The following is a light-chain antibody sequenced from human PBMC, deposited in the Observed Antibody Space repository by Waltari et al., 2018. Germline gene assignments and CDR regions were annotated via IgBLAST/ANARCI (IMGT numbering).Light chain of an antibody. V-gene: IGKV1-NL1*01. CDR2: AAS. CDR1: QGISNS. Sequence: DIQMTQSPSSLSASVGDRVNITCRASQGISNSLAWYQQKPGKAPKLLLYAASRLESGVPSRFSGSGSGTDYTLTISSLQPEDFATYYCQQYYSTPPLFTFGPGTKVDIK. CDR3: QQYYSTPPLFT. J-gene: IGKJ3*01.